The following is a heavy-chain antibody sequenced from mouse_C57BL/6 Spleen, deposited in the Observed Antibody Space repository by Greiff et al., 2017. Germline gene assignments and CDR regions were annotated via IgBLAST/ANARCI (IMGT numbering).Heavy chain of an antibody. D-gene: IGHD3-2*02. CDR2: ISYDGSN. CDR3: AREGSGYVGGFAY. V-gene: IGHV3-6*01. Sequence: ESGPGLVKPSQSLSLTCSVTGYSITSGYYWNWIRQFPGNKLEWMGYISYDGSNNYNPSLKNRISITRDTSKNQFFLKLNSVTTEDTATYYCAREGSGYVGGFAYWGQGTLVTVSA. J-gene: IGHJ3*01. CDR1: GYSITSGYY.